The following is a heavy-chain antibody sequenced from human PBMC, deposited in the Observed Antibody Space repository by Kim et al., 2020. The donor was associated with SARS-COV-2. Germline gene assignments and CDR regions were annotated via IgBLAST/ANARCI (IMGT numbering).Heavy chain of an antibody. D-gene: IGHD3-10*01. V-gene: IGHV4-59*01. J-gene: IGHJ6*02. CDR2: IYYSGST. CDR1: GGSISSYY. Sequence: SETLSLTCTVSGGSISSYYWSWIRQPPGKGLEWIGYIYYSGSTNYNPSLKSRVTISVDTSKNQFSLKLSSVTAADTAVYYCARDRLWFGESNRTSYYYYGMDVWGQGTTVTVSS. CDR3: ARDRLWFGESNRTSYYYYGMDV.